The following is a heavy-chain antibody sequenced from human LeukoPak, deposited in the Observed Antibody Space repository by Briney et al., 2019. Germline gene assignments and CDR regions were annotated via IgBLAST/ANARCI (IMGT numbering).Heavy chain of an antibody. J-gene: IGHJ3*02. Sequence: SETLSLTCAVYGGSFSGYYWSWIRQPPGKGLGWIGEINHSGSTNYNPSLKSRVTISVGTSKNQFSLKLSSVTAADTAVYYCARDGASSGPPDDAFDIWGQGTMVTVSS. CDR1: GGSFSGYY. D-gene: IGHD6-25*01. CDR3: ARDGASSGPPDDAFDI. V-gene: IGHV4-34*01. CDR2: INHSGST.